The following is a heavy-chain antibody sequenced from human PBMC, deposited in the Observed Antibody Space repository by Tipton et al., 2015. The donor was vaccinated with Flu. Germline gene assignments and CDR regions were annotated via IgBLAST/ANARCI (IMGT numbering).Heavy chain of an antibody. CDR3: ARHFHLTMVRGVIDY. CDR1: GGSISSSSYY. J-gene: IGHJ4*02. CDR2: IYYSGST. V-gene: IGHV4-39*01. D-gene: IGHD3-10*01. Sequence: TLSLTCTVSGGSISSSSYYWGWIRQPPGKGLEWIGSIYYSGSTYYNPSLKSRVTISVDTSKNQFSLKLSSVTAADTAVYYCARHFHLTMVRGVIDYWGQGTLVTVSS.